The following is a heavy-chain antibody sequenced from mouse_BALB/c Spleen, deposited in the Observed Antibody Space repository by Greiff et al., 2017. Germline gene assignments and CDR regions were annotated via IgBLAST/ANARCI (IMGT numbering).Heavy chain of an antibody. CDR1: GYTFSSYW. V-gene: IGHV1-9*01. CDR2: ILPGSGST. Sequence: QVQLQQSGAELMKPGASVKISCKATGYTFSSYWIEWVKQGPGHGLEWIGEILPGSGSTNYNEKFKGKATFTADTSSNTAYMQLSSLTSENSAVYYCARGGIDYWGQGTTLTVSS. CDR3: ARGGIDY. J-gene: IGHJ2*01.